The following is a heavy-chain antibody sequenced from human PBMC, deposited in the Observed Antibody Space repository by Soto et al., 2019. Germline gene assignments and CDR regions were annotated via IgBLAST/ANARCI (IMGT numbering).Heavy chain of an antibody. Sequence: SVKVSCKASGGTFSSYAISWVRQAPGQGLEWMGGIIPIFGTANYAQKFQGRVTITADESTSTAYMELSSLRSEDTAVYYCASIAARPVYYYGMDVWGQGTTVTVSS. CDR1: GGTFSSYA. CDR2: IIPIFGTA. CDR3: ASIAARPVYYYGMDV. J-gene: IGHJ6*02. V-gene: IGHV1-69*13. D-gene: IGHD6-6*01.